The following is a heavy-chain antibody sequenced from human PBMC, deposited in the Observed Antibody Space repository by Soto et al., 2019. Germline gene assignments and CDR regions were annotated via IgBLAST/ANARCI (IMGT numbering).Heavy chain of an antibody. J-gene: IGHJ6*02. Sequence: QVQLVHSGAEVKKPGSSVKVSCTASGGTFSRYAISWVRRAPGQGLEWIGGFIPIYGTRNYAQKFQGRVTITADESTSTAYMELSSLRSEDTAVYYCARAERPYGDYDNYYYAMAVWDQGTSVTVSS. CDR2: FIPIYGTR. D-gene: IGHD4-17*01. V-gene: IGHV1-69*01. CDR1: GGTFSRYA. CDR3: ARAERPYGDYDNYYYAMAV.